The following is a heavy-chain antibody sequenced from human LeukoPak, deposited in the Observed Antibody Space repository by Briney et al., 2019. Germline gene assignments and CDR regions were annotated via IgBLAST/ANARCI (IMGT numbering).Heavy chain of an antibody. V-gene: IGHV1-69*13. J-gene: IGHJ4*02. CDR1: GYTFTGYY. D-gene: IGHD4-23*01. CDR3: ARASFRYGGNSEGFDY. CDR2: IIPIFGTA. Sequence: SVKVSCKASGYTFTGYYMHWVRQAPGQGLEWMGGIIPIFGTANYAQKFQGRVTITADESTSTAYMELSSLRSEDTAVYYCARASFRYGGNSEGFDYWGQGTLVTVSS.